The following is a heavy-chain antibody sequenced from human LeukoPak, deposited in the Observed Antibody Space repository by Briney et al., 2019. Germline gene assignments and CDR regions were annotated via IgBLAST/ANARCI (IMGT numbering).Heavy chain of an antibody. D-gene: IGHD4-23*01. CDR2: ISGRGDST. CDR3: AKETSTVTQPFDN. CDR1: GFTFSSYA. Sequence: GGSLRLSCAASGFTFSSYAMSWVRQAPGKGLEWVSSISGRGDSTYYADSVKGRFTISRDNSQNTLYLQMNSLRAEDTAVYYCAKETSTVTQPFDNWGQGTLVTVSS. J-gene: IGHJ4*02. V-gene: IGHV3-23*01.